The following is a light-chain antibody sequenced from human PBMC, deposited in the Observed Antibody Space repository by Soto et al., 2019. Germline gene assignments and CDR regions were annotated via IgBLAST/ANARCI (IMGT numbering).Light chain of an antibody. Sequence: QSALTQPASVSGSPGQSITISCTGTSSDVGGYNYVSWYQQYPGKAPKLMIYDVSNRPSGVSNRFSGSKSGNTASLTISGLQAEDEDDYYCSSYTSSSTTVVFGGGTKLTVL. V-gene: IGLV2-14*01. CDR1: SSDVGGYNY. CDR2: DVS. CDR3: SSYTSSSTTVV. J-gene: IGLJ2*01.